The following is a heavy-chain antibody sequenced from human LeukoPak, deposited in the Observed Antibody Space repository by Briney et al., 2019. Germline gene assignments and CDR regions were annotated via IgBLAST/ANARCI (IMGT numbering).Heavy chain of an antibody. D-gene: IGHD6-13*01. V-gene: IGHV4-4*07. J-gene: IGHJ3*02. CDR1: GGSISSYY. Sequence: DPSETLSLTCTVSGGSISSYYWSWIRQPAGKGLEWIGRIYTSGSTNYNPSLKSRVTMSVDTSKNQFSLKLSSVTAADTAVYYCARVKVGYSSSHWAFDIWGQGTMVSVSS. CDR3: ARVKVGYSSSHWAFDI. CDR2: IYTSGST.